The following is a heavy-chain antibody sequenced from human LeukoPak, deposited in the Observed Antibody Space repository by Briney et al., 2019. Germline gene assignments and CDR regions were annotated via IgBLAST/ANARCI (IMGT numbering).Heavy chain of an antibody. Sequence: HPGRSLRLSCAASGFTFDDYAMHWVRHAPGKGLEWVSGISWNSGSIGYADSVKGRFTISRDNAKNSLYLQMNSLRAEDTALYYCAKDSGDFWSGYTNWFDPWGQGTLVTVSS. CDR1: GFTFDDYA. CDR3: AKDSGDFWSGYTNWFDP. J-gene: IGHJ5*02. CDR2: ISWNSGSI. D-gene: IGHD3-3*01. V-gene: IGHV3-9*01.